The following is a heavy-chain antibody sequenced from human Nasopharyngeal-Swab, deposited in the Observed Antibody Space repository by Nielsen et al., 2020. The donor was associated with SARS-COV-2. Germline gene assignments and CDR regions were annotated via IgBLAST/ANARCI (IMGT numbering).Heavy chain of an antibody. V-gene: IGHV3-21*04. CDR3: AKVGKEQWLGLLDYYMDV. CDR1: GFTFSSYS. CDR2: ISSSSSYI. D-gene: IGHD6-19*01. Sequence: GESLKISCAASGFTFSSYSMNWVRQAQGKGLEWVSSISSSSSYIYYADSVKGRFTISRDKSKNTLYLQMNSLRAEDTAVYYCAKVGKEQWLGLLDYYMDVWGKGTTVTVSS. J-gene: IGHJ6*03.